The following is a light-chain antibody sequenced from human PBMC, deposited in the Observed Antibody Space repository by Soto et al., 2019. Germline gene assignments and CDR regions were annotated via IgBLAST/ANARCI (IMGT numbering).Light chain of an antibody. Sequence: IRISQSASSLSASVGDRVTITCRASQTISNSLNWYQQKAGKAPKLPNFAASNLQSGVPSRFSGNGSGTNFTLTIGSLQPEDFATYYCQQSYSIPDTFGPGTKVDIK. CDR1: QTISNS. CDR2: AAS. V-gene: IGKV1-39*01. J-gene: IGKJ3*01. CDR3: QQSYSIPDT.